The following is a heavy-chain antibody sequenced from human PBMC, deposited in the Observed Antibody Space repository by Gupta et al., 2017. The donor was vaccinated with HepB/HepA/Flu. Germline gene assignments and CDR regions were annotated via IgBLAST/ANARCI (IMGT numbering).Heavy chain of an antibody. CDR1: GYTLTDYY. V-gene: IGHV1-2*02. CDR2: MNPNNGGT. Sequence: QVQLVQSGAEVKKPGASVTVSCRASGYTLTDYYVNWIRQAPGQGLEWMGWMNPNNGGTTSAQKFQGRVTMTRDTSIATAYMELTKLTFDDTAIYYCARLSWTSHYYDTNGYYRDYWGQGTLSTVSS. J-gene: IGHJ4*02. D-gene: IGHD3-22*01. CDR3: ARLSWTSHYYDTNGYYRDY.